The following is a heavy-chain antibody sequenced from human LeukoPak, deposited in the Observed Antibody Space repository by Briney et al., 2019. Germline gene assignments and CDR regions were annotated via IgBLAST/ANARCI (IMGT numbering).Heavy chain of an antibody. D-gene: IGHD3-3*01. Sequence: CAASGFTLSNLAMTWIRQAPGKGLEWVSSIVGSSSTYYADSLKGRFTTSRDNAKKALYLHMNSLRAEDTAVYYCARIVSGSSYDDYYWGKGATVT. CDR2: IVGSSST. CDR1: GFTLSNLA. J-gene: IGHJ4*02. V-gene: IGHV3-69-1*01. CDR3: ARIVSGSSYDDYY.